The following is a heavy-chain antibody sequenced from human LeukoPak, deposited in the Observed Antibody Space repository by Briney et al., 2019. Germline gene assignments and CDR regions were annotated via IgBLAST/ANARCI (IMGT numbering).Heavy chain of an antibody. V-gene: IGHV4-34*01. CDR2: INHSGST. J-gene: IGHJ5*02. CDR1: GGSFSGYY. D-gene: IGHD6-13*01. CDR3: ARGRIAAAGSRGNWFDP. Sequence: SETLSLTCAVYGGSFSGYYWSWIRQPPGKGLEWIGEINHSGSTNYNPSLKSRVTISVDTSKNQFSLKLSSVTAADTAVYYCARGRIAAAGSRGNWFDPWGQGTLDTVSS.